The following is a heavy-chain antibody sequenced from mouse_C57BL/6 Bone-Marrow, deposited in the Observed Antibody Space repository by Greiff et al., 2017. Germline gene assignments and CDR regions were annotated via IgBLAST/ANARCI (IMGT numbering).Heavy chain of an antibody. D-gene: IGHD2-1*01. Sequence: VQLQQSGGDLVKPGGSLKLSCAASGFTFSSYGMSWVRQTPDKRLEWVATISSGGSCTYYPDSVKGRFTISRDNAKNTLYLQMSSLKSEDTAMYYCARLGNSAWFAYWGQGTLVTVSA. CDR1: GFTFSSYG. V-gene: IGHV5-6*01. CDR3: ARLGNSAWFAY. CDR2: ISSGGSCT. J-gene: IGHJ3*01.